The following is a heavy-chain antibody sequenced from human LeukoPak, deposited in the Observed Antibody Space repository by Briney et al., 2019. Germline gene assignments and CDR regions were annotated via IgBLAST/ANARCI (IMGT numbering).Heavy chain of an antibody. CDR1: GGSFSGYY. D-gene: IGHD1-26*01. J-gene: IGHJ5*02. V-gene: IGHV4-34*01. CDR2: INHSGST. Sequence: SETLPLTCAVYGGSFSGYYWSWIRQPPGKGLEWIGEINHSGSTNYNPSLKSRVTISVDTSKNQFSLKLSSVTAADTAVYYCASLQGIVGATRGALPPTNWFDPWGQGTLVTVSS. CDR3: ASLQGIVGATRGALPPTNWFDP.